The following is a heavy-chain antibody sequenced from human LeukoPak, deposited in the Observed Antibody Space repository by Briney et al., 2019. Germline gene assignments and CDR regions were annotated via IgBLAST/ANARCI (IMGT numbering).Heavy chain of an antibody. D-gene: IGHD3-3*01. CDR2: MNPNSGNT. V-gene: IGHV1-8*01. CDR1: GYTFTSYD. J-gene: IGHJ6*02. CDR3: ARGHYDFWSGYTYGMDV. Sequence: ASVKVSCKASGYTFTSYDINWVRQATGQGLEWKGWMNPNSGNTGYAQKFQGRVTMTRNTSISTAYMELSSLRSEDTAVYYCARGHYDFWSGYTYGMDVWGQGTTVTVSS.